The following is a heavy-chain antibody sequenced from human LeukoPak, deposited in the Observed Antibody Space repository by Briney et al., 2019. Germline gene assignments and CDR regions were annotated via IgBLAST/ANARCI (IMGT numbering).Heavy chain of an antibody. Sequence: SQTLSLTCTVSGGSISSGGYYWSWIRQHPGKGLEWIGYIYYSGSTYYNPSLKSRVTISVDTSKNQFSLKLSSVTAADTAVYYCARASGYSYGPIREGFDYWGQGTLVTVSS. D-gene: IGHD5-18*01. CDR2: IYYSGST. CDR1: GGSISSGGYY. J-gene: IGHJ4*02. CDR3: ARASGYSYGPIREGFDY. V-gene: IGHV4-31*03.